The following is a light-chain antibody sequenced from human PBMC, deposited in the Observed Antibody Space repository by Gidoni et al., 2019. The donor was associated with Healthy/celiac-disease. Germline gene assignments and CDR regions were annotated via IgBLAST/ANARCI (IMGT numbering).Light chain of an antibody. CDR3: QQYGSSPLT. CDR2: GAS. CDR1: QSVSSSY. V-gene: IGKV3-20*01. J-gene: IGKJ4*01. Sequence: EMVLTQSPGTLSLSPGERANLSCRASQSVSSSYLAWYQQKPGQAPRLLIYGASSRATGIPDRFSGSGSGTDFTLTISRLEPEDFAVYYCQQYGSSPLTFGGGTQVEIQ.